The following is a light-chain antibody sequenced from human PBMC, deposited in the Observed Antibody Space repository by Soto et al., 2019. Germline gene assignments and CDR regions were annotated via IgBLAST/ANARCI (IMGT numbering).Light chain of an antibody. Sequence: DVQLTQSPSSLSAAVGDRVTITCRASQSIRTYLNWYQQRPVKAPKGLIYAGSSLPSGFPSRFSGSCCGTEFTLTISSVHPEDFATDYCQESFSPSIVTFGGGTRVEI. J-gene: IGKJ4*01. CDR3: QESFSPSIVT. V-gene: IGKV1-39*01. CDR1: QSIRTY. CDR2: AGS.